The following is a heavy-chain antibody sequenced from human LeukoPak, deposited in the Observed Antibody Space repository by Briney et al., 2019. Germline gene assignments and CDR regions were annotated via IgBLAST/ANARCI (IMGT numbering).Heavy chain of an antibody. V-gene: IGHV4-59*01. J-gene: IGHJ3*02. CDR2: IYYSGST. Sequence: SETLSLTCTVSGGSISSYYWSWIRQPPGKGLEWIGYIYYSGSTNYNPSLKSRVTVSVDTSKNQFSLKLSSVTAADTAVYYCARVRDDAFDIWGQGTMVTVSS. CDR1: GGSISSYY. CDR3: ARVRDDAFDI.